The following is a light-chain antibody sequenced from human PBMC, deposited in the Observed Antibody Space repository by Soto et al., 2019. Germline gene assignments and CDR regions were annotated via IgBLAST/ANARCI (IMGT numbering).Light chain of an antibody. Sequence: DIRMTQSPSSLSASVGDGVTITCRASQGIKNDLAWYQQKPGKAPKRLIYAVSSLQSEVPSRFSGSGSGAEFTLTISSLQPEDVATYYCLQHHSYPQTFGQGTKVDIK. CDR3: LQHHSYPQT. CDR1: QGIKND. J-gene: IGKJ1*01. CDR2: AVS. V-gene: IGKV1-17*01.